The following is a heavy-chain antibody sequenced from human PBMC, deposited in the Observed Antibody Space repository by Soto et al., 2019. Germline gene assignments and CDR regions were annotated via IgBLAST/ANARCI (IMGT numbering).Heavy chain of an antibody. CDR2: TYYRSKWYN. CDR3: ARDWWGAPPPNWFDP. Sequence: PSQTLSLTCVISGDSVSSNSVAGGCISHSPSRCLEWLGRTYYRSKWYNDYAVSVKSRITINPDTSKNQFSLQLNSVTPEGTAVYYCARDWWGAPPPNWFDPWGQGTLVTVS. CDR1: GDSVSSNSVA. V-gene: IGHV6-1*01. D-gene: IGHD2-15*01. J-gene: IGHJ5*02.